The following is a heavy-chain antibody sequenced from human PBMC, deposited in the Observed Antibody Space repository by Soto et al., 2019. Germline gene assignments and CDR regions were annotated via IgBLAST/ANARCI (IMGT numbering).Heavy chain of an antibody. D-gene: IGHD1-1*01. V-gene: IGHV5-51*01. CDR3: VVRQKLPWVNY. Sequence: LGESLKISCKGSGYSFFGYWIGWVRQMPGKGLEWMGIIYPDDSDTRYSPPFQEGQVTISADKSISTAYLQWSSLEASDTAMYYCVVRQKLPWVNYWGQGTQVTVSS. J-gene: IGHJ4*02. CDR2: IYPDDSDT. CDR1: GYSFFGYW.